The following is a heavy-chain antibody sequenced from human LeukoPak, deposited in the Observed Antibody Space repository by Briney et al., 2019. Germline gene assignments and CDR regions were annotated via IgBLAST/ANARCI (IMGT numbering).Heavy chain of an antibody. V-gene: IGHV3-48*03. CDR3: VRDGASWGGDAFDI. J-gene: IGHJ3*02. Sequence: GGSLRLSCAASGIITSSYEMNWVRQAPGKGLEWVSYISGSGSTRFYADSVKGRFTVSRDNAKNSVYLQMYSLRAEDTGVYYCVRDGASWGGDAFDIWGQGTMVTVSS. CDR1: GIITSSYE. CDR2: ISGSGSTR. D-gene: IGHD3-10*01.